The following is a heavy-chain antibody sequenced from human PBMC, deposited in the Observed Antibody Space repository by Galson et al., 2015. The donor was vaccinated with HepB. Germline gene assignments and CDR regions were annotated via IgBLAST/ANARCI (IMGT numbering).Heavy chain of an antibody. Sequence: QSGAEVKKPGESLRISCKGSGYSFTSYWISWVRQMPGKGLEWMGRIDPSDSYTNYSPSFQGHVTISADKSISTAYLQWSSLKASDTAMYYCARRAGTIVARGLFDYWGQGTLVTVSS. CDR1: GYSFTSYW. V-gene: IGHV5-10-1*01. J-gene: IGHJ4*02. CDR2: IDPSDSYT. CDR3: ARRAGTIVARGLFDY. D-gene: IGHD5-12*01.